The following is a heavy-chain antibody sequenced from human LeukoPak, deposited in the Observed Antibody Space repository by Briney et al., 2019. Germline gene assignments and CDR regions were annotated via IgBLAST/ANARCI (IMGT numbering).Heavy chain of an antibody. V-gene: IGHV5-51*01. D-gene: IGHD5/OR15-5a*01. CDR3: ARQIGSTLRPYNWFDP. CDR2: IYPGDSDT. Sequence: GESLKISCKGSGYSFTSYGIGWVRQMPGKGLEGMGMIYPGDSDTRYSPSFQGQVTISAYKSLRTAYLQWSSLKASDTAMYYCARQIGSTLRPYNWFDPWGQGTLVTVSS. J-gene: IGHJ5*02. CDR1: GYSFTSYG.